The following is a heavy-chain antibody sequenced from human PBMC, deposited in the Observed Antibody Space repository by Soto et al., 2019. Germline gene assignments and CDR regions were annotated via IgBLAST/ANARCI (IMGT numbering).Heavy chain of an antibody. CDR1: GFSFSDAW. D-gene: IGHD5-12*01. V-gene: IGHV3-15*07. Sequence: EAQLVESGGGLVEPGGSLRVSCAASGFSFSDAWMIWVRQAPGKGLEWVGRIKSKAHGETADYAAPVKGRFTISREDSKNTVYLQRNSLKIEDTAVYYCTTGVDGYNPFDYWGQGTLVTVSS. CDR3: TTGVDGYNPFDY. J-gene: IGHJ4*02. CDR2: IKSKAHGETA.